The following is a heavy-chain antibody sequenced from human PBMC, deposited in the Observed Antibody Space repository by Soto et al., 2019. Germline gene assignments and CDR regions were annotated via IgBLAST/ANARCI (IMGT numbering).Heavy chain of an antibody. D-gene: IGHD2-2*01. CDR2: ISYDGSNK. V-gene: IGHV3-30-3*01. CDR1: GFTFSSYA. CDR3: VKEGRPSTTSCSRCYGLDV. Sequence: LRLSCAASGFTFSSYAMHWVRQAPGKGLEWVAVISYDGSNKYYADSAKGRFTISRDNSXXXXXXQXNXLXXEDTAVYYCVKEGRPSTTSCSRCYGLDV. J-gene: IGHJ6*01.